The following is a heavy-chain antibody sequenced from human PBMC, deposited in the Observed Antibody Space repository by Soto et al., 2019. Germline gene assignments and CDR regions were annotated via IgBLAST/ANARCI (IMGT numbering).Heavy chain of an antibody. J-gene: IGHJ6*02. CDR1: GYTFTSYA. CDR2: INAGNGNT. D-gene: IGHD6-13*01. Sequence: GASVKVSCKASGYTFTSYAMHWVRQAPGQRLEWMGWINAGNGNTKYSQKFQGRVTITRDTSASTAYMELSSLRSEDTAVYYCASEAIAAAAVYGMDVWGQGTTVNVSS. V-gene: IGHV1-3*01. CDR3: ASEAIAAAAVYGMDV.